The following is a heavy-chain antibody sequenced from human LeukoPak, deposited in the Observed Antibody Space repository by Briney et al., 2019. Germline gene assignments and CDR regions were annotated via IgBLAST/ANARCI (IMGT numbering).Heavy chain of an antibody. V-gene: IGHV4-4*09. J-gene: IGHJ6*03. CDR2: IYTSGST. D-gene: IGHD6-13*01. CDR1: ACSSSSSY. Sequence: KPSETLSCTSTVSACSSSSSYWTWIRQPPGKGLKWIGYIYTSGSTDYNPSVKSRVTISVDTSKNQCSLKLTSVTAADTAMYYCARQIATPGNYYYYMDVWGKGTTVTVSS. CDR3: ARQIATPGNYYYYMDV.